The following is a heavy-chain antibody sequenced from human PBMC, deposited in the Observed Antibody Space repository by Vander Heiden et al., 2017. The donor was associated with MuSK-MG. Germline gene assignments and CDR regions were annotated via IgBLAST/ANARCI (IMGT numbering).Heavy chain of an antibody. J-gene: IGHJ4*02. V-gene: IGHV1-3*04. Sequence: QVQLVQSGAEVTTPGASVKVSRTTSGYTFHSYAIHWARQAPGQRLEWMGWINTGSANTKSSPEVQGRVTITRDTSAITAYMELSSLRSEDTAVYYCARAGGKWNFDNWGQGTLVTVSS. CDR3: ARAGGKWNFDN. CDR2: INTGSANT. CDR1: GYTFHSYA. D-gene: IGHD1-26*01.